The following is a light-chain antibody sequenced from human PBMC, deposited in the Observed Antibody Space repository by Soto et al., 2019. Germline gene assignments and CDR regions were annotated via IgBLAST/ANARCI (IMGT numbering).Light chain of an antibody. Sequence: EIVLTQSPGTLSLSPGEGASLSCRASQSVRNNYLAWYQQKPGQAPRVLIYGASSRATGIPDRFSGSGSGTDFTLTISRLESEDFGVYYCQRYGSSPPHTFGQGTRLEIK. J-gene: IGKJ2*01. V-gene: IGKV3-20*01. CDR1: QSVRNNY. CDR3: QRYGSSPPHT. CDR2: GAS.